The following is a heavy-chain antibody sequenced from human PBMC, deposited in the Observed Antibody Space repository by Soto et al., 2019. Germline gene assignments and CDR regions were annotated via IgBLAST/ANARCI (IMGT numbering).Heavy chain of an antibody. CDR1: GGTFSSYA. CDR3: ARDHIAASSPSWFDP. V-gene: IGHV1-69*12. J-gene: IGHJ5*02. D-gene: IGHD6-25*01. CDR2: IIPIFGTA. Sequence: QVQLVQSGAEVKKPGSSVKVSCKASGGTFSSYAISWVRQAPGQGLEWMGGIIPIFGTANYAQKFQGRVTITANESTSTAYMDLVSLRSEVTAVYYCARDHIAASSPSWFDPWGQGTLVTVSS.